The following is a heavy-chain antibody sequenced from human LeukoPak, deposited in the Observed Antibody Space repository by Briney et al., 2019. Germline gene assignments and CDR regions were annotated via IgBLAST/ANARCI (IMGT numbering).Heavy chain of an antibody. CDR1: GYTFTSYG. V-gene: IGHV1-18*01. Sequence: GASVKVSCKASGYTFTSYGISWVRQAPGQGLEWMGWISAYNGNINYAQKLQGRVTVTTDTSTSTAYMELRSLRSDDTAVYYCARDNDYYYGSGSYSPQFDPWGQGTLVTVSS. D-gene: IGHD3-10*01. J-gene: IGHJ5*02. CDR3: ARDNDYYYGSGSYSPQFDP. CDR2: ISAYNGNI.